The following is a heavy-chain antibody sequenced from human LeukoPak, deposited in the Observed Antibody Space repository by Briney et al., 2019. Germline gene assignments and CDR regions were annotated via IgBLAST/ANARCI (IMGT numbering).Heavy chain of an antibody. J-gene: IGHJ4*02. CDR1: RFTFSSYA. D-gene: IGHD5-18*01. V-gene: IGHV3-30*04. CDR3: AKESGGRYSYGFGVAGFDY. Sequence: GRSLRLSCAASRFTFSSYAMHWVRQAPGKGLEWVAVISYDGSNKYYADSVKGRFTISRDNSKNTLYLQMNSLRAEDTAVYYCAKESGGRYSYGFGVAGFDYWGQGTLVTVSS. CDR2: ISYDGSNK.